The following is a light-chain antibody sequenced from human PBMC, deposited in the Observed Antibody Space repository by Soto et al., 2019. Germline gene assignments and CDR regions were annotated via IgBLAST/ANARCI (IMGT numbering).Light chain of an antibody. CDR3: QQYTNTNTPWM. CDR2: DAS. V-gene: IGKV1-5*01. Sequence: DIQVTQSPPTLSASVVDRVTITCRASQTISTWMAWYQQKPGKAPKLLVYDASTLQSGVASRFRGSGSGTEFTLIISGLQPDDFATYYCQQYTNTNTPWMFGQRPKVDLK. J-gene: IGKJ1*01. CDR1: QTISTW.